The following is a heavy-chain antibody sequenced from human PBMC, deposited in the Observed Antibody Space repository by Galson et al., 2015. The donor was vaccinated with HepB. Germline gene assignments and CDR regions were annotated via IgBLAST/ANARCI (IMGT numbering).Heavy chain of an antibody. V-gene: IGHV3-64D*06. CDR1: GFIFSSYA. J-gene: IGHJ4*02. CDR3: VKSGQQLVREVWGRAGQSFDY. D-gene: IGHD6-13*01. Sequence: SLRLSCAASGFIFSSYAMHWVRQAPGKGLEYVSAISSNGGSTYYADSVKGRFTISRDNSKNTLYLQMSSLRAEDTAVYYCVKSGQQLVREVWGRAGQSFDYWGQGTLVTVSS. CDR2: ISSNGGST.